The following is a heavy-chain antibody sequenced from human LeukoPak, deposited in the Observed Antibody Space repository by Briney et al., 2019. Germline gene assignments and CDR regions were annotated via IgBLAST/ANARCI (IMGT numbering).Heavy chain of an antibody. D-gene: IGHD2-15*01. J-gene: IGHJ5*02. CDR1: GFTFNRYN. Sequence: PGRSLRLSCAASGFTFNRYNMNWVRRAPGKGLEWVSSISTSSSYIYYADSVRGRFTISRDNAKNSLYLQMNSLRAEDTAVYSCARGADGVSSNSRGWFDPWGQGTLVTVSS. CDR3: ARGADGVSSNSRGWFDP. CDR2: ISTSSSYI. V-gene: IGHV3-21*01.